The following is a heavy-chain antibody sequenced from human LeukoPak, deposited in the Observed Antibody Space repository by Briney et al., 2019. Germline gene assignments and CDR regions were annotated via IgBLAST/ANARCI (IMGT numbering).Heavy chain of an antibody. Sequence: GGSLRLSCAACGFTFSHYSIDWVRQAPGKGLERVASITSSSSHIYYANSVKGRFTISRDNAKNEVYLQMNSLRGEDTAIYYCARVMMGATVTTFHYYCMDVWGVGTAVTVSS. J-gene: IGHJ6*03. D-gene: IGHD4-11*01. V-gene: IGHV3-21*01. CDR3: ARVMMGATVTTFHYYCMDV. CDR1: GFTFSHYS. CDR2: ITSSSSHI.